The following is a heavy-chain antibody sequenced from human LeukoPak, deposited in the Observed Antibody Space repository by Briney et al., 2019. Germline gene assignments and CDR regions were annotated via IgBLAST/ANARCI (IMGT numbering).Heavy chain of an antibody. Sequence: GGSLRLSCAASGFTFSSYAMTWVRQAPGKGLEWVSAISGSGYNSYYADSVKGRFTISRDNSKSTLFLQMNSLRGEDTAIYYCAKWMVRRDFWSGAFDIWGQGTMVTV. CDR2: ISGSGYNS. CDR1: GFTFSSYA. V-gene: IGHV3-23*01. CDR3: AKWMVRRDFWSGAFDI. J-gene: IGHJ3*02. D-gene: IGHD3-3*01.